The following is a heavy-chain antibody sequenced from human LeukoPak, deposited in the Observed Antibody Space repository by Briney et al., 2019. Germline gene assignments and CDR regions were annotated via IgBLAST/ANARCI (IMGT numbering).Heavy chain of an antibody. Sequence: SETLSLTCAVYGGSFSGYYWSWIRQPPGKGLEWIGEINHSGSTNYNPSLKGRVTISVDTSKNQFSLKLSSVTAADTAVYYCARGHGGLGIAAAINWFDPWGQGTLVTVSS. J-gene: IGHJ5*02. CDR3: ARGHGGLGIAAAINWFDP. D-gene: IGHD6-13*01. CDR2: INHSGST. V-gene: IGHV4-34*01. CDR1: GGSFSGYY.